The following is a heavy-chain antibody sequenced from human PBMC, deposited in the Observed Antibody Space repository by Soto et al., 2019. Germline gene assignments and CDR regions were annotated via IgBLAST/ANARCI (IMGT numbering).Heavy chain of an antibody. V-gene: IGHV1-2*04. CDR3: AREDIVVVPAARTRGWFDP. J-gene: IGHJ5*02. D-gene: IGHD2-2*01. Sequence: GASVKFSCKASGYTFTGYYMHWVRPAPSQGLELMGWINPNSGGTNYAQKFQGWVTMTRDTSISTAYMELSRLRSDDTAVYYCAREDIVVVPAARTRGWFDPWGQGTLVTVS. CDR2: INPNSGGT. CDR1: GYTFTGYY.